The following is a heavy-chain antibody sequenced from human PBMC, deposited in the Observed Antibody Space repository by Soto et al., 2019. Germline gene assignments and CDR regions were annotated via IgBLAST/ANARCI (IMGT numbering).Heavy chain of an antibody. CDR1: GGSISSSSYY. J-gene: IGHJ4*02. Sequence: SETLSLTCTVSGGSISSSSYYWGWIRQPPGKGLEWIGSIYYSGSTYYNPSLKSRVTISVDTSKNQFSLKLSSVTAADTAVYYCARRSVVAATVIDYWGQGTLVTVSS. CDR3: ARRSVVAATVIDY. D-gene: IGHD2-15*01. V-gene: IGHV4-39*01. CDR2: IYYSGST.